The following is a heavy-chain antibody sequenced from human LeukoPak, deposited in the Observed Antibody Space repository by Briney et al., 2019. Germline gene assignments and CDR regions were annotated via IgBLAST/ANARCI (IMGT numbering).Heavy chain of an antibody. CDR1: GFTFSSYE. V-gene: IGHV3-48*03. Sequence: GGSLRLSCAASGFTFSSYEMNWVRQAPGKGLEWISYISSSGVAMYYADSVKGRFTISRDNAQNSLYLQMNSLRAEDTALYYCARGDIGHDDGVDVWGKGTTVTVSS. CDR3: ARGDIGHDDGVDV. D-gene: IGHD5-12*01. J-gene: IGHJ6*04. CDR2: ISSSGVAM.